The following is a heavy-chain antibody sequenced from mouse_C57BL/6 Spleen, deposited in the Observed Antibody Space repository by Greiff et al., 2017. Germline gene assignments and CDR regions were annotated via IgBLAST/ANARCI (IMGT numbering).Heavy chain of an antibody. D-gene: IGHD3-1*01. Sequence: EVQLVESGAELVKPGASVKLSCTASGFNIKDYYMHWVKQRTEQGLEWIGRIDPEDGETKYAPKFQGQATITADTSSNTAYLQLSSLTSEATAVYCWARFGAGGYFDVWGTGTTVTVSS. V-gene: IGHV14-2*01. CDR2: IDPEDGET. CDR1: GFNIKDYY. J-gene: IGHJ1*03. CDR3: ARFGAGGYFDV.